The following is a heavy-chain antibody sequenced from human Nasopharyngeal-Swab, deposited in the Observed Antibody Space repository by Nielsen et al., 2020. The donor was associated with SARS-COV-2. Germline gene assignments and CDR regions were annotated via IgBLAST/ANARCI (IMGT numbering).Heavy chain of an antibody. CDR2: IRSKANSYAT. CDR3: TTDPHRIVVVPAAMGDWFDP. CDR1: GFTFSGSA. D-gene: IGHD2-2*01. J-gene: IGHJ5*02. V-gene: IGHV3-73*01. Sequence: GGSLRLSCAASGFTFSGSAMHWVRQASGKGLEWVGRIRSKANSYATAYAASVKGRFTISRDDSKNTLYLQMNSLKTEDTAVYYCTTDPHRIVVVPAAMGDWFDPWGQGTLVTVSS.